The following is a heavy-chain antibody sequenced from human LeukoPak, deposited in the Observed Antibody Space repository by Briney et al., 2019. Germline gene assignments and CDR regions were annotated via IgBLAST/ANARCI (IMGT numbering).Heavy chain of an antibody. CDR3: ARDPMYSSGSYYFFDY. D-gene: IGHD3-10*01. Sequence: PGGSLRLSCAASGFTFSGYGMHWVRQAPGKGLEWVAVIWYDGSNKYYADSVKGRFTISRDNSKNTLYLQMNSLRAEDTAVYYCARDPMYSSGSYYFFDYWGQGTLVTVSS. J-gene: IGHJ4*02. CDR2: IWYDGSNK. V-gene: IGHV3-33*01. CDR1: GFTFSGYG.